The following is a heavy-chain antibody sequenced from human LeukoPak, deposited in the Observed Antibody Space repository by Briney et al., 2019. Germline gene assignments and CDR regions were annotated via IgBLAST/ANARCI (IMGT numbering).Heavy chain of an antibody. CDR2: IKYDGSER. CDR1: GFIFSNYW. D-gene: IGHD1-26*01. CDR3: ARDPPEWELPLDY. V-gene: IGHV3-7*01. Sequence: GGSLRLSCAASGFIFSNYWMSWVRQAPGKGLEWLVSIKYDGSERRYVDSMKGRLTISRDNARNSLNLHMNSLRAEDTAVYYCARDPPEWELPLDYWGQGTLVTVSS. J-gene: IGHJ4*02.